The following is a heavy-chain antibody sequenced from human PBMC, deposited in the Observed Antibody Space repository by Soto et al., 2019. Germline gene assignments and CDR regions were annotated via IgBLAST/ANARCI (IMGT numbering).Heavy chain of an antibody. D-gene: IGHD5-12*01. CDR3: ARGRGYSYGLAS. J-gene: IGHJ5*02. Sequence: SETLSLTCTVSGDSISSVYNYWSWIRQPPGEGLEWIGFISYSGTTSYSPSLKSRLAISLDTSKNQFSLSLTSVTAADTAVYYCARGRGYSYGLASWGQGSLVTGSA. CDR2: ISYSGTT. V-gene: IGHV4-30-4*01. CDR1: GDSISSVYNY.